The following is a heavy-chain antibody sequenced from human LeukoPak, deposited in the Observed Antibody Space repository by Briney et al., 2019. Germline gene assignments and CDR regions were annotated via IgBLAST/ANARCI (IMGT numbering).Heavy chain of an antibody. CDR3: ARDRAYCGGDCSGRGGPNWFDP. D-gene: IGHD2-21*02. CDR1: GYTFIDYA. Sequence: ASVKVSCKASGYTFIDYAMHWVRQAPGQSLEWMGWINAGNGNTKYSQTFQDRVTITRDTSANTVYMELSSLRSEDTAVYYCARDRAYCGGDCSGRGGPNWFDPWGQGTLVTVSS. V-gene: IGHV1-3*01. J-gene: IGHJ5*02. CDR2: INAGNGNT.